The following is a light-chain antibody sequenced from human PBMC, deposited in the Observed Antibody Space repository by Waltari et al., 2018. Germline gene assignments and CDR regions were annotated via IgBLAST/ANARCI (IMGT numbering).Light chain of an antibody. J-gene: IGKJ2*01. CDR3: QQYNSWPYT. V-gene: IGKV3-15*01. CDR2: DAS. Sequence: DIVMTQSPATLSVSPGERAILSCRASQSISNKLAWYQQNTGQAPRLLIYDASTRATGIPATFSGSGSGTEFTLTISSLQSEDFVVYYCQQYNSWPYTFGQGTKLEIK. CDR1: QSISNK.